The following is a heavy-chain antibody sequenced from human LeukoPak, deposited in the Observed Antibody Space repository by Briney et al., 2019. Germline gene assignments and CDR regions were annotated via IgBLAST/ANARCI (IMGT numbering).Heavy chain of an antibody. CDR3: ARDVVAAAGTWDY. CDR1: GGSISSSSYY. V-gene: IGHV4-39*07. J-gene: IGHJ4*02. CDR2: IYYSGST. Sequence: SETLSLTCTVSGGSISSSSYYWGWIRQPPGKGLEWIGSIYYSGSTYYNPSLKSRVTISVDTSKNQFSLKLSSVSAADTAVYYCARDVVAAAGTWDYWGQGTLVTVSS. D-gene: IGHD6-13*01.